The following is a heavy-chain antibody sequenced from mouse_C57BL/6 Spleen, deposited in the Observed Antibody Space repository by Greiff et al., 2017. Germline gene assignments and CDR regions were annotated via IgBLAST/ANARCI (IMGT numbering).Heavy chain of an antibody. J-gene: IGHJ1*03. D-gene: IGHD2-1*01. CDR2: IYPGDGDT. V-gene: IGHV1-82*01. CDR3: AREGISAYGKYGYFDV. Sequence: QVQLQQSGPELVKPGASVKISCKASGYAFSSSWMNWVKQRPGKGLAWIGRIYPGDGDTNYNGKFKGKATLTADKSSSTAYMPLSSLTSEDSAVYFCAREGISAYGKYGYFDVWGTGTTVTVSS. CDR1: GYAFSSSW.